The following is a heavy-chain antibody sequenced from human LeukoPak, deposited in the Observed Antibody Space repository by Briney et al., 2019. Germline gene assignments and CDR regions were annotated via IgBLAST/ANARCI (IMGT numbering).Heavy chain of an antibody. V-gene: IGHV3-7*04. Sequence: AGGSLRLSCAVSGFTFSNFWMSWVRQAPGRGLEWVANIHPEGNEKYHVESVKGRFTISRDNAKNLLFLQMNGLRVEDTAVYYWARGDDFSGDHWGQGTLVTVSS. CDR2: IHPEGNEK. J-gene: IGHJ4*02. CDR1: GFTFSNFW. CDR3: ARGDDFSGDH. D-gene: IGHD1-1*01.